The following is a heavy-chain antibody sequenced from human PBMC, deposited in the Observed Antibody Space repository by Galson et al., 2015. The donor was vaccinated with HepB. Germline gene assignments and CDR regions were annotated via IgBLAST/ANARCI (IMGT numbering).Heavy chain of an antibody. CDR1: GDSVSSNSAA. J-gene: IGHJ6*02. V-gene: IGHV6-1*01. CDR3: ARSRNFGTMVRGVIKSPYYYGMDV. D-gene: IGHD3-10*01. CDR2: TYYRSKWYN. Sequence: CAISGDSVSSNSAAWNWIRQSPSRGLEWLGRTYYRSKWYNDYAVSVKSRITINPDTSKNQFSLQLNSVTPEDTAVYYCARSRNFGTMVRGVIKSPYYYGMDVWGQGTTVTVSS.